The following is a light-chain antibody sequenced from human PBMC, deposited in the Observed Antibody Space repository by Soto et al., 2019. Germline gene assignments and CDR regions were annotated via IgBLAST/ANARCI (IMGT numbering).Light chain of an antibody. CDR1: SSDDGDYNY. CDR3: SSYTSSSTPV. CDR2: DVS. J-gene: IGLJ2*01. Sequence: QSVLTQPASVSGSPGQSITISCTGTSSDDGDYNYVSWYQQHPGKAPKLKIYDVSNRPSGVSNRFSDSKSGNTASLTISGFQAEDEADYYCSSYTSSSTPVFGGGTKVTVL. V-gene: IGLV2-14*01.